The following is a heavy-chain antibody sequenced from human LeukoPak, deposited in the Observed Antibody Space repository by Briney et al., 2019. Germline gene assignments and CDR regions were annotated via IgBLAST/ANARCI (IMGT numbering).Heavy chain of an antibody. V-gene: IGHV1-2*02. D-gene: IGHD3-10*01. J-gene: IGHJ4*02. CDR1: GYTFTDYY. CDR2: INPNSGGT. CDR3: TRARGSDY. Sequence: ASVTLSCKASGYTFTDYYMNWVRQAPGQGLEWMGWINPNSGGTNYAQKFQGRVTMTRDTSITTAYMELSSLRSDDTAMYYCTRARGSDYWGQGTLVTVSS.